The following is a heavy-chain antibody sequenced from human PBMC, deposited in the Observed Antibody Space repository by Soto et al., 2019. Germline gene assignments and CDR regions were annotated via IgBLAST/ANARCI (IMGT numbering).Heavy chain of an antibody. CDR3: ARQVFASAYSSGVDP. V-gene: IGHV4-39*01. Sequence: SETLSLTCTVSGGSISSSSYYWGWIRQPPGKGLEWIGSIYYSGSTYYNPSLKSRVTISVDTSKNQFSLKLSSVTAADTAVYYCARQVFASAYSSGVDPWGQGTLVTLSS. D-gene: IGHD1-26*01. CDR1: GGSISSSSYY. J-gene: IGHJ5*02. CDR2: IYYSGST.